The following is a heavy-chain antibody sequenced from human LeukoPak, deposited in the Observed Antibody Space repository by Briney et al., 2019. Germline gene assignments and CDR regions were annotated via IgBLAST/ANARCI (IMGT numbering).Heavy chain of an antibody. J-gene: IGHJ4*02. CDR3: ARDLGLQLWLVPDY. CDR1: GYTFTGYY. Sequence: ASVKASCKASGYTFTGYYMHWVRQAPGQGLEWMGWINPNSGGTNYAQKFQGRVTMTRDTSSSTAYMELSRLRSDDTAVYYCARDLGLQLWLVPDYWGQGTLVTVSS. D-gene: IGHD5-18*01. CDR2: INPNSGGT. V-gene: IGHV1-2*02.